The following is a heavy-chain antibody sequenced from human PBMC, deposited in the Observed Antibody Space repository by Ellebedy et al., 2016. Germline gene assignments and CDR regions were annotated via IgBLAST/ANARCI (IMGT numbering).Heavy chain of an antibody. Sequence: GGSLRLSCAASGFTFSSYWMSWVRQAPGKGLEWVANIKQDGSEKYYVDSVKGRFTISRDNAKNSLYLQMNSLRAEDTAVYYCARVYGSGSSGPLNYYYCMDVWGQGTTVTVSS. D-gene: IGHD3-10*01. CDR1: GFTFSSYW. J-gene: IGHJ6*02. CDR3: ARVYGSGSSGPLNYYYCMDV. V-gene: IGHV3-7*01. CDR2: IKQDGSEK.